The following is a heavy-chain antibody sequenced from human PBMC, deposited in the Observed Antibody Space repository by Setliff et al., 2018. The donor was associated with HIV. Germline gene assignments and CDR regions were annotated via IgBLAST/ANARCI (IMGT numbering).Heavy chain of an antibody. Sequence: SVKVSCKASGGTSSSYGISWVRQAPGQGLEWMGGIIPIFDTVNYAQKFQGRVTITADESTNTAYMELSSLRSEDTAVYYCARDRRSAITFGGLNAVSISGMDVWGQGTLVTVSS. CDR2: IIPIFDTV. D-gene: IGHD3-16*01. CDR1: GGTSSSYG. V-gene: IGHV1-69*13. CDR3: ARDRRSAITFGGLNAVSISGMDV. J-gene: IGHJ6*02.